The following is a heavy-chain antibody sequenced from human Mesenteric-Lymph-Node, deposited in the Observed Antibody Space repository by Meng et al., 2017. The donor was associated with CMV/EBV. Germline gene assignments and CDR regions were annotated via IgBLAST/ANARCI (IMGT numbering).Heavy chain of an antibody. J-gene: IGHJ4*02. V-gene: IGHV3-48*02. Sequence: GESLKISCAASGFTFSSCSMNWVRQAPGKGLEWVSYISSSSSSIYYADSVKGRFTISRDNAKNSLYLQMNSLRDEDTAVYYCARSFFGSGSYYSQYWGQGTLVTVSS. CDR1: GFTFSSCS. CDR3: ARSFFGSGSYYSQY. D-gene: IGHD3-10*01. CDR2: ISSSSSSI.